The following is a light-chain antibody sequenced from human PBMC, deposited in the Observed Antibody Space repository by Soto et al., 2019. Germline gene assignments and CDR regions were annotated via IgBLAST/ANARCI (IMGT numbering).Light chain of an antibody. CDR2: SNN. CDR3: AAWDDSLNVFYV. Sequence: QSVLTEPPSASGTPGQRVTIFCSGSSSNIGSNTVNWYQQLPGTAPKLLIYSNNQRPSGVPDRFSGSKSGTSASLAISGLQSEDEADYYCAAWDDSLNVFYVFGTGTKLTVL. J-gene: IGLJ1*01. CDR1: SSNIGSNT. V-gene: IGLV1-44*01.